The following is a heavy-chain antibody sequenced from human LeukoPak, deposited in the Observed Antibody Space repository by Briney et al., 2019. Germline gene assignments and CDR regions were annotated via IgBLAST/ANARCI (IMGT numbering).Heavy chain of an antibody. CDR3: ARDRVPDYYDSRGYSLDY. V-gene: IGHV4-61*09. Sequence: SETLSLTCIVSGGSISSGSYYWSWIRQPAGKGLEWIGHIYTSGNTNYNPSLKSRVTMSVDTSKNQFSLKLSSVTAADTAVYYCARDRVPDYYDSRGYSLDYWGQGTLVTVSS. D-gene: IGHD3-22*01. CDR2: IYTSGNT. J-gene: IGHJ4*02. CDR1: GGSISSGSYY.